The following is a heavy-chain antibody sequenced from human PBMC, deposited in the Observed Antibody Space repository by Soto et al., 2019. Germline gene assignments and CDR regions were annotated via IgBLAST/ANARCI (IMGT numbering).Heavy chain of an antibody. CDR3: ARSYDSSGYYPGSFDY. CDR2: IYSSGST. Sequence: EVQLVETGGGLIQPGGSLRLSCAASGFNITNNYMSWVRQAPGKGLEWVSFIYSSGSTYYADSVKGRFSISRDISKNTLFLQMKRLRAEDTAVYYCARSYDSSGYYPGSFDYWGQGTLVTVSS. D-gene: IGHD3-22*01. J-gene: IGHJ4*02. CDR1: GFNITNNY. V-gene: IGHV3-53*02.